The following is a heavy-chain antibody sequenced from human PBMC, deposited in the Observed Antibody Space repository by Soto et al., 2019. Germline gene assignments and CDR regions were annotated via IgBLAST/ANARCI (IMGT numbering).Heavy chain of an antibody. D-gene: IGHD2-2*01. CDR1: GFTFSSYS. CDR3: ARVARYCSSTSCYEDYGMDV. V-gene: IGHV3-48*01. CDR2: ISSSSISI. J-gene: IGHJ6*02. Sequence: EVQLVESGGGLVQPGGSLRLSCAASGFTFSSYSMNWVRQAPGKGLEWVSYISSSSISIYYADSVKGLFTISRYNANNSLYLQMNSLRAEDTAVYYCARVARYCSSTSCYEDYGMDVWGQGTTVTVSS.